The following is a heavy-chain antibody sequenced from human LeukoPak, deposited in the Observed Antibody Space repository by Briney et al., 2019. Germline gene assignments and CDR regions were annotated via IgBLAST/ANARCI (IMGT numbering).Heavy chain of an antibody. J-gene: IGHJ4*02. CDR2: INHSGST. CDR1: GGSFSGYY. CDR3: ARDFLQGVRGNTGGSFDY. D-gene: IGHD3-10*01. Sequence: PSETLSLTCAVYGGSFSGYYWSWIRQPPGKGLEWIGEINHSGSTNYNPSLKSRVTMSVDTSKNQFSLKLSSVTAADTAVYFCARDFLQGVRGNTGGSFDYWGQGTLVTVSS. V-gene: IGHV4-34*01.